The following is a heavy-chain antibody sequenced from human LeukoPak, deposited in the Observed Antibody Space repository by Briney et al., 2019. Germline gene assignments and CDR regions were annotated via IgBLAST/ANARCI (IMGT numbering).Heavy chain of an antibody. CDR2: IIPVLDMA. CDR1: GGTFNSYA. CDR3: ARDRLDYGDSYTLDS. J-gene: IGHJ4*02. V-gene: IGHV1-69*04. Sequence: ASVKVSCKASGGTFNSYAISWVRQAPGQGLEWMGRIIPVLDMASHAEEFQARVTISADKSTSTAYMELSSLRSEDTAVYYCARDRLDYGDSYTLDSWGQGTLVTVSS. D-gene: IGHD4-17*01.